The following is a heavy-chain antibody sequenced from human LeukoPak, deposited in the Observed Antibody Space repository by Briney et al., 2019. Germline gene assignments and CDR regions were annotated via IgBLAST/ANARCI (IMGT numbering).Heavy chain of an antibody. J-gene: IGHJ4*02. CDR3: ATRKLGNDY. Sequence: SETLSLTCAVYGGSFSTHYWSWIRQSPGKGLEWIGYLYYTGSTSYNPSLKSRVTISADTSKNQFSLKLNSVTAADTAVYYCATRKLGNDYWGQGTLVAVSS. CDR2: LYYTGST. D-gene: IGHD7-27*01. V-gene: IGHV4-59*11. CDR1: GGSFSTHY.